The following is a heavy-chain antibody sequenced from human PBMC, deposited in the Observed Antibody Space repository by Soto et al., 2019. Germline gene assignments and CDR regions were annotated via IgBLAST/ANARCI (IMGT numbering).Heavy chain of an antibody. J-gene: IGHJ4*02. V-gene: IGHV3-33*08. CDR3: ARDPYDNSGSYFNAPLDY. CDR2: MWSDGTTK. Sequence: PGGSLRLSCAASGFSFSISPMHWVRQAPGKGLDWVAVMWSDGTTKFYADSVKGRFTLSRDNSKNTLYLQMDSLRAEDTAVYYCARDPYDNSGSYFNAPLDYWGQGTLVTVSS. CDR1: GFSFSISP. D-gene: IGHD3-22*01.